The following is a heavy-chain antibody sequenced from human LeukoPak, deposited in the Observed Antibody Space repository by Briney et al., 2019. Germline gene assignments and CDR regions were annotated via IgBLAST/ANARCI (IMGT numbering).Heavy chain of an antibody. CDR2: IKQDGSEK. Sequence: PGGSLRLSCAASGFTFSSYWMSWVRQAPGKGPEWVANIKQDGSEKYYADSVKGRFTISRDNSKNTLYLQMNSLRAEDTAVYYCAKDRGIFEYCSGGSCQGIGMDVWGQGTTVTVSS. D-gene: IGHD2-15*01. J-gene: IGHJ6*02. CDR1: GFTFSSYW. V-gene: IGHV3-7*01. CDR3: AKDRGIFEYCSGGSCQGIGMDV.